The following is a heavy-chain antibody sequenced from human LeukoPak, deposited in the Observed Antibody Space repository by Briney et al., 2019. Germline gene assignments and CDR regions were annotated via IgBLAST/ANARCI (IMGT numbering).Heavy chain of an antibody. CDR3: AKDDYGGCFEY. V-gene: IGHV3-74*01. J-gene: IGHJ4*02. D-gene: IGHD4-17*01. Sequence: PGGSLRLSCTASGFTFTSYWMQWVRQAPGKGLVWVSCINNDGSSTNYADSVKGRFTISRDNAKNTVYLQMDSLRAEDTAVYYCAKDDYGGCFEYWGQGTLVTVSS. CDR2: INNDGSST. CDR1: GFTFTSYW.